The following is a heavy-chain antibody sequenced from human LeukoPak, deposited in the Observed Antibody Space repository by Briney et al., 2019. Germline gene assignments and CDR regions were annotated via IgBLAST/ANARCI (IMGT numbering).Heavy chain of an antibody. D-gene: IGHD1-26*01. J-gene: IGHJ3*02. CDR1: GFTFSSYG. Sequence: GRSLRLSCAASGFTFSSYGMHWVRQAPGKGLEWVAVISYDGSNKYYADSVKGRFTISRDNSKNTLYLQMNSLRAEDTAVYYFAKDRNGWEQKYTFDIWGQGTMFPVSP. CDR3: AKDRNGWEQKYTFDI. V-gene: IGHV3-30*18. CDR2: ISYDGSNK.